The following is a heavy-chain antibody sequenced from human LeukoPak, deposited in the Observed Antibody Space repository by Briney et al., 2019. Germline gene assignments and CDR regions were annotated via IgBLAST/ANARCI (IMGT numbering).Heavy chain of an antibody. Sequence: PSQTLSLTCTVSGGSISSGSYYWSWIRQPAGKGLEWIGRIHTSGSTNYNPSLKSRVTISVDTSKNQFSLKLSSVTAADTAVYYCARGGGDDFSDYWGQGTLVTVSS. D-gene: IGHD3-3*01. CDR3: ARGGGDDFSDY. CDR2: IHTSGST. J-gene: IGHJ4*02. CDR1: GGSISSGSYY. V-gene: IGHV4-61*02.